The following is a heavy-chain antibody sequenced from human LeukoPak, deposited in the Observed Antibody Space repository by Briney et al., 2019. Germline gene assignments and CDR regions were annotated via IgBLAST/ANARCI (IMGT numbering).Heavy chain of an antibody. CDR1: GYTFTVYY. V-gene: IGHV1-2*02. CDR2: INPNSGGT. Sequence: ASVKVSCKASGYTFTVYYMHWVRQAPGQGLEWMGWINPNSGGTNYAQKFQGRVTMTRDTSISPAYIGLSRLRSDDTAVYYCARSYDFWSRYYYGMDVWGQGTTVTVSS. CDR3: ARSYDFWSRYYYGMDV. J-gene: IGHJ6*02. D-gene: IGHD3-3*01.